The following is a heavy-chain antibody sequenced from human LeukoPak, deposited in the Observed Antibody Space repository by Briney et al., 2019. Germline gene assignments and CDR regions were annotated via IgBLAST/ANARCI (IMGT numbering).Heavy chain of an antibody. V-gene: IGHV4-4*07. Sequence: SETLSLTCTVSGGSISSYYWSWIRQPAGKGLEWIGRIYSSGSTNYNPSLKSRVTMSVDTSKNQFSLKLSSLTAADTAVYYCARVPAAGTGPDYWGQGTLVTVSS. CDR3: ARVPAAGTGPDY. CDR1: GGSISSYY. CDR2: IYSSGST. D-gene: IGHD6-13*01. J-gene: IGHJ4*02.